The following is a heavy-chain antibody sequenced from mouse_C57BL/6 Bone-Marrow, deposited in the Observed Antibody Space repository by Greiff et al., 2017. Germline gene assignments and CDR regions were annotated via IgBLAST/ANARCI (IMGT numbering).Heavy chain of an antibody. V-gene: IGHV1-81*01. CDR3: ARNGGYGWFAY. Sequence: QVQLKESGAELARPGASLKLSCKASGYTFTSYGISWVKQRTGQGLEWIGEINPRSGNTYYNEKFKGKAPMTADKSSSTAYMELRSLTSEDAAVYFCARNGGYGWFAYWGQGTLVTVSA. CDR2: INPRSGNT. J-gene: IGHJ3*01. D-gene: IGHD2-3*01. CDR1: GYTFTSYG.